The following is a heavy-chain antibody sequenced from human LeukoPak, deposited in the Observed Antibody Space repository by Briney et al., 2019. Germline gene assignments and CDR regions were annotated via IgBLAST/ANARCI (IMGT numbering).Heavy chain of an antibody. CDR2: IIPIFGTA. V-gene: IGHV1-69*05. Sequence: SVKVSCKASGGTFSSYAISWVRQAPGQGLEWMGGIIPIFGTANYAQKFQGRVTITTDESTSTAYMELSSLRSEDTAVYYCARVYCSSTSCYTGRQYYFDYWGQGILVTVSS. CDR3: ARVYCSSTSCYTGRQYYFDY. CDR1: GGTFSSYA. D-gene: IGHD2-2*02. J-gene: IGHJ4*02.